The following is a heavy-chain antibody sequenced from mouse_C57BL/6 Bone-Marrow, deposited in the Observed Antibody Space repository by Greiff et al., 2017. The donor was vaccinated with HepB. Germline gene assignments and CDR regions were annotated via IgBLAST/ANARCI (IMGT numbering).Heavy chain of an antibody. J-gene: IGHJ3*01. V-gene: IGHV5-9*01. CDR1: GFTFSSYT. Sequence: EVMLVESGGGLVKPGGSLKLSCAASGFTFSSYTMSWVRQTPEKRLEWVATISGGGGNTYYPASVKGRFTISRDNAKNTLYLQMSSLRSEDTALYYCARRRIPAWFAYWGQGTLVTVSA. CDR3: ARRRIPAWFAY. CDR2: ISGGGGNT.